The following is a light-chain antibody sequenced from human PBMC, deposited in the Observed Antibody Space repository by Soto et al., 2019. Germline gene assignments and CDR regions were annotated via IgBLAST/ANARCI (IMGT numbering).Light chain of an antibody. J-gene: IGKJ2*02. V-gene: IGKV3-20*01. Sequence: EIVLTQSPGTLSLSPGERATLSCRASQSVSSSYLAWYQQKPGQAPRLLIYGASSRATGIPDRFSGSGSGTDFTLTISRLEPEDFAVYYCQQYGSSHPGGDMFGTFGQGTKLEIK. CDR2: GAS. CDR3: QQYGSSHPGGDMFGT. CDR1: QSVSSSY.